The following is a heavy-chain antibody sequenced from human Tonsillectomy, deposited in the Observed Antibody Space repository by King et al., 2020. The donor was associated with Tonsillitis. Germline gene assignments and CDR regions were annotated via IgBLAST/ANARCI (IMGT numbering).Heavy chain of an antibody. J-gene: IGHJ3*01. CDR3: AGADSKESVAGGAFDF. CDR2: IFYSGGT. V-gene: IGHV4-59*01. CDR1: GGSISSYY. D-gene: IGHD6-19*01. Sequence: VQLQESGPGLVKPSETLSLTCTVSGGSISSYYWSWIRQPPGKGLEWIGYIFYSGGTNSNPSLKSRVTISVDTSKNQFSLKLSSVTAADTAVYYCAGADSKESVAGGAFDFWGQGTMVTVSS.